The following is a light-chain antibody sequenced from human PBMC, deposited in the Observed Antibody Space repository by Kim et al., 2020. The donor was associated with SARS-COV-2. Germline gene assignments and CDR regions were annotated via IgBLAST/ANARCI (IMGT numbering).Light chain of an antibody. J-gene: IGKJ2*01. V-gene: IGKV1-33*01. CDR3: QHYDNFPYT. Sequence: DTQMTQSPSSLSASVGDRVTITCQAGHDISNSLNWYQRKPGKAPILLIDDASNLKTGVPSRFSGSGSGTHFTFTISNLQPEDVATYYCQHYDNFPYTFGQGTKLEIK. CDR2: DAS. CDR1: HDISNS.